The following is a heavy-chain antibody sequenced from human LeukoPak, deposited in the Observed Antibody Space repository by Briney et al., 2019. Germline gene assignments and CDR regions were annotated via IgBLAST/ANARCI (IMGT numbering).Heavy chain of an antibody. CDR3: ARQAYSSSYGMDV. Sequence: GESLKIFCKGSGYSFTSYWIGWVRQMPGKGLEWMGIIYPGDSDTRYSPSFQGQVTISADKSISTAYLQWSSLKASDTAMYYCARQAYSSSYGMDVWGQGTTVTVSS. CDR1: GYSFTSYW. J-gene: IGHJ6*02. D-gene: IGHD6-13*01. CDR2: IYPGDSDT. V-gene: IGHV5-51*01.